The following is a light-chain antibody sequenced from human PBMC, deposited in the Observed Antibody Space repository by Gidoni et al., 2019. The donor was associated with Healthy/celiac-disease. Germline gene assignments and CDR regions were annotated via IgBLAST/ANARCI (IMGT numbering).Light chain of an antibody. V-gene: IGKV1-9*01. CDR2: AAS. J-gene: IGKJ4*01. CDR3: QQLNSYL. Sequence: DIQLTQSPSYLSASVGDRVTITCRASQGISSYLDWYQQQPGKAPKLLIYAASTLQSGVPSRFSGSGSGPDFTLTISSLQPEDFATYYCQQLNSYLFGGGTKVEIK. CDR1: QGISSY.